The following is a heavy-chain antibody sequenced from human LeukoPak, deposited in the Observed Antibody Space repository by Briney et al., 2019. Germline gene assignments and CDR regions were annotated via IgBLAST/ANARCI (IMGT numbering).Heavy chain of an antibody. J-gene: IGHJ4*02. CDR2: MNPDGSGN. CDR1: GFSIKNSW. V-gene: IGHV3-7*01. D-gene: IGHD7-27*01. CDR3: GRDPDWGAIDY. Sequence: PGGSLRLSCVGSGFSIKNSWMTWVRQAPGKGLEWVANMNPDGSGNYYVDSVKGRFTVSRDNAKNSVYLQMNGLRAEDTAVYYCGRDPDWGAIDYWGQGTLVTVSS.